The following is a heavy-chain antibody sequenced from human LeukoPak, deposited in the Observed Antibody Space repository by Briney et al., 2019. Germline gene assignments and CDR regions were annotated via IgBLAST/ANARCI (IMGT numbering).Heavy chain of an antibody. CDR2: IYYSGST. V-gene: IGHV4-59*01. Sequence: SETLSLTCTVSGGSISSYYWSWIRQPPGKGLEWIGYIYYSGSTNYNPSLKSRVTISVDTSKNQFSLKLSSVTAADTAVYYCARVNYDSSGYIVGYYYYGMDVWGQGTTVTVSS. CDR3: ARVNYDSSGYIVGYYYYGMDV. J-gene: IGHJ6*02. D-gene: IGHD3-22*01. CDR1: GGSISSYY.